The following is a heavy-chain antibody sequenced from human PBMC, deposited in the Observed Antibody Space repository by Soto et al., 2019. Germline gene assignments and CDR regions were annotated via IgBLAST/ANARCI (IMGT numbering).Heavy chain of an antibody. Sequence: PGGSLRLSCAASGFTFSSYAMSWFRQAPGKGLEWVSAISGSGGSTYYADSVKGRFTISRDNSKNTLYLQMNSLRAEDTAVYYCAKDVRAFGVVTVDYWGQGTLITVSS. CDR3: AKDVRAFGVVTVDY. CDR2: ISGSGGST. V-gene: IGHV3-23*01. J-gene: IGHJ4*02. CDR1: GFTFSSYA. D-gene: IGHD3-3*01.